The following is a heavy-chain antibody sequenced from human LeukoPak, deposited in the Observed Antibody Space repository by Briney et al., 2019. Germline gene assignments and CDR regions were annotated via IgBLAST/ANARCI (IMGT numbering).Heavy chain of an antibody. CDR3: ARDLVAFSGSMDY. V-gene: IGHV1-69*04. CDR1: GGTFSSYA. J-gene: IGHJ4*02. Sequence: ASVKVSCKASGGTFSSYAISWVRQAPGQGLEWMGRIIPILGIANYAQKFQGRVTITADKSTGTAYMELSSLRSEDTAVYYCARDLVAFSGSMDYWGQGTLVTVSS. D-gene: IGHD5-12*01. CDR2: IIPILGIA.